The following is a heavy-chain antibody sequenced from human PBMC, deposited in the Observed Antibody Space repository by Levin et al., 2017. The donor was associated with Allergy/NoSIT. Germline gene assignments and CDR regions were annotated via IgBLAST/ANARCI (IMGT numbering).Heavy chain of an antibody. CDR1: GYTFTGYY. V-gene: IGHV1-2*02. Sequence: PGGSLRLSCKASGYTFTGYYMHWVRQAPGQGLEWMGWINPNSGGTNYAQKFQGRVTMTRDTSISTAYMELSRLRSDDTAVYYCVRPGAGGGYGDAFDIWGQGTMVTVSS. CDR2: INPNSGGT. CDR3: VRPGAGGGYGDAFDI. D-gene: IGHD5-12*01. J-gene: IGHJ3*02.